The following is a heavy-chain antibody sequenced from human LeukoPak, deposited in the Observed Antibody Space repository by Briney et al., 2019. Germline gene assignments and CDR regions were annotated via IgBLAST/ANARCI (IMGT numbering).Heavy chain of an antibody. CDR1: GFTFSSYE. D-gene: IGHD6-13*01. Sequence: PGGSLRLSCAASGFTFSSYEMTWVRQAPGKGLEWVSYISSSGSTIYYADSVKGRFTISRDNAKNSLYLQMNSLRAEDTAVYYCAREQPDSSKYYYGMDVWGQGTAVTVSS. CDR2: ISSSGSTI. CDR3: AREQPDSSKYYYGMDV. J-gene: IGHJ6*02. V-gene: IGHV3-48*03.